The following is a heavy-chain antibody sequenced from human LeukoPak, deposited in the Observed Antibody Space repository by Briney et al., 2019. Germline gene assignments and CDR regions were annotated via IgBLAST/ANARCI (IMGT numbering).Heavy chain of an antibody. CDR1: GGSISSYY. D-gene: IGHD1-1*01. J-gene: IGHJ6*03. Sequence: SETLSLTCTVSGGSISSYYWSWIRQPPGKGLEWIGYIYYSGSTNYNPSLKSRVTISVDTSKKQFSLKLTSVTAADTAVYYCARRGYRRNYYYYYYMDVWGKGTTVTVSS. CDR2: IYYSGST. CDR3: ARRGYRRNYYYYYYMDV. V-gene: IGHV4-59*01.